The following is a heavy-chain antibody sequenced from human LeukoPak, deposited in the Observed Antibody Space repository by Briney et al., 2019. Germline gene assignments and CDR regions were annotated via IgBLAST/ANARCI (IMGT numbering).Heavy chain of an antibody. CDR3: ARTYYYDSSGYYFLDY. J-gene: IGHJ4*02. Sequence: PGGSLRLSCAASGFTFSSYAMSWVRQAPGKGLEWVSVISASGGSTYYADCVKGRFTISRDNSKNTLYLQMNSLRAEDTAVYYCARTYYYDSSGYYFLDYWGQGTLVTVSS. CDR1: GFTFSSYA. V-gene: IGHV3-23*01. CDR2: ISASGGST. D-gene: IGHD3-22*01.